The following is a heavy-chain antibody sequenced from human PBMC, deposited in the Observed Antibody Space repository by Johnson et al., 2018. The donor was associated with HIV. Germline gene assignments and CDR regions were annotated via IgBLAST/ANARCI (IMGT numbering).Heavy chain of an antibody. V-gene: IGHV3-11*01. CDR3: ARDREYGLAGGWAFDI. CDR1: GFTFSDYY. J-gene: IGHJ3*02. CDR2: IRSNGGSP. D-gene: IGHD6-19*01. Sequence: QVQLVESGGGLVKPGGSLRLSCAASGFTFSDYYMSWIRQAPGKGLEWVSYIRSNGGSPYYANSVQGRFTISRDNSKNTLYLQTNSLRAEDTAVYYCARDREYGLAGGWAFDIWGQGTMVTVSS.